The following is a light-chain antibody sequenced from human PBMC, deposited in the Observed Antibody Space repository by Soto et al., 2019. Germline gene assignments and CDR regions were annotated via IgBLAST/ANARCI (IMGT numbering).Light chain of an antibody. V-gene: IGKV1-27*01. CDR2: AAS. CDR3: QKYNSAPPFT. CDR1: QGISNY. J-gene: IGKJ3*01. Sequence: DIQMTQSPSSLSASVGDRVTITCRASQGISNYLAWYQQKPGKVPKLLIYAASTLQSGVPSRFSGSGSGTXFTLTXSSLQPEDVATYYXQKYNSAPPFTFGPGTKVDIK.